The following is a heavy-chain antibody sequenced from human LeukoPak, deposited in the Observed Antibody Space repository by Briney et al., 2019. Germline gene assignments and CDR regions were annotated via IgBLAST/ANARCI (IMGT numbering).Heavy chain of an antibody. Sequence: ASVKVSCKASGYTFTGYYMHWVRQAPGQGLEWMGWINTNTGNPTYAQGFTGRFVLSLDTSVSTAYLQISSLKAEDTAVYYCAREVTTYGSGSYSNWFDPWGQGTLVTVSS. CDR3: AREVTTYGSGSYSNWFDP. J-gene: IGHJ5*02. D-gene: IGHD3-10*01. CDR1: GYTFTGYY. V-gene: IGHV7-4-1*02. CDR2: INTNTGNP.